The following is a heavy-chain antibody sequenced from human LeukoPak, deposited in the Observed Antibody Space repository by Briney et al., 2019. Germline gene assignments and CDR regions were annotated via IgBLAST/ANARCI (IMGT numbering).Heavy chain of an antibody. Sequence: GESLKISCKGSGYRFTSYWLGWVRQMPGKGMEWMGIIYPGDSDTRYSPSFQGQVTISADKSISTAYLQWSSLKASDTAMYYCAKLGYCTNGVCYTIDYWGQGTLVTVSS. CDR1: GYRFTSYW. V-gene: IGHV5-51*01. D-gene: IGHD2-8*01. CDR2: IYPGDSDT. J-gene: IGHJ4*02. CDR3: AKLGYCTNGVCYTIDY.